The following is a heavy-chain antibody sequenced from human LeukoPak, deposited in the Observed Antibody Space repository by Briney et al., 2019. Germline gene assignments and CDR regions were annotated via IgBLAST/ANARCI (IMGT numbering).Heavy chain of an antibody. CDR1: GFTFSSYA. CDR2: ISYDGSNK. V-gene: IGHV3-30-3*01. CDR3: ARDLYYDSSGYYFGIDY. J-gene: IGHJ4*02. Sequence: GRSLRLSCAASGFTFSSYAMHWVRQAPGKGLEWVAVISYDGSNKYYADSVKGRFTISRDDSKNTLYLQMNSLRAEDTAVYYCARDLYYDSSGYYFGIDYWGQGTLVTVSS. D-gene: IGHD3-22*01.